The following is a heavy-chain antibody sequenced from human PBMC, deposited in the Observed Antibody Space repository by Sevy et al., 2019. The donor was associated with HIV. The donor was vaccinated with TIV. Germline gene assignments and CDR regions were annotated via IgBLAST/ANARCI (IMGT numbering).Heavy chain of an antibody. CDR2: ISPSGGST. CDR1: GFIFNTYA. V-gene: IGHV3-23*01. D-gene: IGHD3-16*01. CDR3: AKEALWGFDP. J-gene: IGHJ5*02. Sequence: GGSLRLSCSASGFIFNTYAKTWVRQAPGKGLDWVSTISPSGGSTYYADSVRGRFSISRDNSKNTVYLEMNSLRAEDTAVYYCAKEALWGFDPWGQGTLVTVSS.